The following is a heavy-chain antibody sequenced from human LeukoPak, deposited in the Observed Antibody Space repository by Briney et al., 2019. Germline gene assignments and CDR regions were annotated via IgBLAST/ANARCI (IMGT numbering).Heavy chain of an antibody. V-gene: IGHV1-3*01. CDR1: GYTFTNYA. J-gene: IGHJ4*02. Sequence: ASVKVSFKASGYTFTNYAMHWVRQAPGQGLEWMGWINLANGNTKYSQEFQGRVTITRDTSASTGYMELSSLTSEDTGVYYCARDLGGAQWQVLVYWGQGTLVTVSS. CDR2: INLANGNT. D-gene: IGHD6-19*01. CDR3: ARDLGGAQWQVLVY.